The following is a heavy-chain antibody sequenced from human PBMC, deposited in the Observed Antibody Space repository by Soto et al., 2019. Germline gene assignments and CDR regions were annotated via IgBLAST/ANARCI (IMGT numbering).Heavy chain of an antibody. J-gene: IGHJ6*02. CDR3: ASYGVTVTSTYYYGMDV. V-gene: IGHV1-46*01. CDR2: INPSGGST. D-gene: IGHD4-17*01. Sequence: GASVKVSCKASGYTFTSYYMHWVRQAPGQGLEWMGIINPSGGSTSYAQKFQGRVTMTRDTSTSTVYMELSSLRSEDTAVYYCASYGVTVTSTYYYGMDVWGQGTTVTVSS. CDR1: GYTFTSYY.